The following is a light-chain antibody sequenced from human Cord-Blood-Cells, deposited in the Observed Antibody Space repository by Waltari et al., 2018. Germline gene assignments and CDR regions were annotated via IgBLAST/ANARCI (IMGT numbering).Light chain of an antibody. Sequence: DIQMTQSPSSLSASVGDRVTITCRASQSISSYLNWYQQKPGKAPKLLIYAASSLQSGVPSRFSGSGSGTEFTLTISSLQPEEFETYCCQQSYSTPVTCGQGTRLEIK. CDR1: QSISSY. V-gene: IGKV1-39*01. CDR3: QQSYSTPVT. J-gene: IGKJ5*01. CDR2: AAS.